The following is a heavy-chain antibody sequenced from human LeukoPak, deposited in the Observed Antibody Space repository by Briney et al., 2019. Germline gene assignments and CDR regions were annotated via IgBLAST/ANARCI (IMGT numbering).Heavy chain of an antibody. CDR3: ARVEAWIQLDY. D-gene: IGHD5-18*01. Sequence: ASVKVSCKASGYTFTGYYIHWVRQAPGQGLEWMGWINPNSGGTNYAQKFQGRVIMTRDTSISTAYMELSRLRSDDTAVYYCARVEAWIQLDYWGQGTLVTVSS. CDR1: GYTFTGYY. J-gene: IGHJ4*02. V-gene: IGHV1-2*02. CDR2: INPNSGGT.